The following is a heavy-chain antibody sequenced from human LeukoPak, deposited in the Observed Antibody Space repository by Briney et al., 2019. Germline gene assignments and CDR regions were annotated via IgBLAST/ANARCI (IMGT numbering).Heavy chain of an antibody. V-gene: IGHV3-15*01. D-gene: IGHD3-10*01. CDR3: TTNYGSGSPFDY. J-gene: IGHJ4*02. Sequence: GGCLSLSCAPSGFTFSNAWTSCVRQAPGEGLGWVGRIKSKTEGGTTDYAARVKGTCTISRDDSQNTLHLQMNSLKTEDTAVYYCTTNYGSGSPFDYWGQGTLVTVSS. CDR2: IKSKTEGGTT. CDR1: GFTFSNAW.